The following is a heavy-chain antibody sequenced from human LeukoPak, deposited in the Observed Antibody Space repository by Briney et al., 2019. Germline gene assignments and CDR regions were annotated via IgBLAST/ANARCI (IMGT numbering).Heavy chain of an antibody. CDR1: GFTFRSYW. CDR2: RNGDGSST. V-gene: IGHV3-74*01. Sequence: PGGSLRLSCAASGFTFRSYWMHWVRQDPGKGMVWVSHRNGDGSSTSYADSVKGRFTIYRHNAKNTLYLQMNRLQAEDTAVYYCARSATDAFDIWGQGTMVTVSS. J-gene: IGHJ3*02. CDR3: ARSATDAFDI.